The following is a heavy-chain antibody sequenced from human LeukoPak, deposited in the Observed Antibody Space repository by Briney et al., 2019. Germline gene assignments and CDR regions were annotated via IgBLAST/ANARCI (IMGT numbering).Heavy chain of an antibody. V-gene: IGHV3-30*18. CDR2: ISSDGSKK. CDR3: AKAPVTTCRGAFCYPFDY. D-gene: IGHD2-15*01. CDR1: GFIFSNYG. Sequence: GTSLRLSCAASGFIFSNYGMHWVRQAPGKGLEWVAVISSDGSKKYIADSVKGRFTISRDSSKNTLFLQMNRLRPEDAAVYYCAKAPVTTCRGAFCYPFDYWGLGTLVTVSS. J-gene: IGHJ4*02.